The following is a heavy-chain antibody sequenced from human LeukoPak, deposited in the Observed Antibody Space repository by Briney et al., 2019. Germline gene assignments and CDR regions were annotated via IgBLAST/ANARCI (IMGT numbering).Heavy chain of an antibody. D-gene: IGHD4-4*01. CDR3: ARDNPTESNYYYYYGMDV. Sequence: TGGSLRLSCAASGFTFSSYSMNWVRQAPGKGLEWVSSISSSSSYIYYADSVKGRFTISRDNAKNSLYLQMNSLRAEDTAVYYCARDNPTESNYYYYYGMDVWGQGTTVTVSS. CDR2: ISSSSSYI. CDR1: GFTFSSYS. J-gene: IGHJ6*02. V-gene: IGHV3-21*01.